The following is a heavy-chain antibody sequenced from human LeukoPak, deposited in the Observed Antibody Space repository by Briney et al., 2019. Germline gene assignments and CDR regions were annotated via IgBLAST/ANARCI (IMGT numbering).Heavy chain of an antibody. CDR1: GVTVNSDY. J-gene: IGHJ4*02. Sequence: GGSLRLSCAASGVTVNSDYMSWVRQAPGKGLEWVSVIYSDGNTYYADSVKGRFTISRDNSKNTLFLQMDSLKTEDTARYYSASRMTFGGQGTLVTVSS. CDR3: ASRMTF. D-gene: IGHD2/OR15-2a*01. CDR2: IYSDGNT. V-gene: IGHV3-53*05.